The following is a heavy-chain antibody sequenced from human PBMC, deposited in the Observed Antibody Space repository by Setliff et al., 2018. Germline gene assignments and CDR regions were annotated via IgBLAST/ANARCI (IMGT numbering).Heavy chain of an antibody. V-gene: IGHV4-4*07. CDR3: AREQWLDPPGYYYMDV. Sequence: PSETLSLTCTVSGGSICSYYWSWIRQPAGKGLEWIGHIHIGGSANYNPSLKSRVTMSIDTSKNQFSLKLNSVTAADMAVYYCAREQWLDPPGYYYMDVWAKGTTVTVS. CDR2: IHIGGSA. D-gene: IGHD6-19*01. J-gene: IGHJ6*03. CDR1: GGSICSYY.